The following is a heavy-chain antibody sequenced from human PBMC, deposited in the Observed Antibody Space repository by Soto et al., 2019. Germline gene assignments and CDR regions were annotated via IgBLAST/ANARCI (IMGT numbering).Heavy chain of an antibody. CDR2: IKIDGSEK. V-gene: IGHV3-7*01. J-gene: IGHJ3*02. D-gene: IGHD3-22*01. Sequence: PGGSLRLSCAASGFTFGSYWMSWVRQAPGKGLEWFATIKIDGSEKKYVDSVKGRFTMSIDNAKNSLYLHMKSLRDEDTAVHYCARTFKLITMIVVVLYAFDIWGQGTMVTVSS. CDR1: GFTFGSYW. CDR3: ARTFKLITMIVVVLYAFDI.